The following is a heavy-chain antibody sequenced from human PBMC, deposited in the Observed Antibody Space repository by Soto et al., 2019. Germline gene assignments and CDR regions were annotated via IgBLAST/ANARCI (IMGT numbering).Heavy chain of an antibody. J-gene: IGHJ4*02. CDR1: GFSVSRNY. CDR3: ARVPGRL. D-gene: IGHD3-10*01. V-gene: IGHV3-53*02. CDR2: VYSGGAT. Sequence: QLVETGGGWIQPGTSLTLSCAASGFSVSRNYMTWVRQAPGKGLEWVSFVYSGGATFYADSVKGRLILSRDDSQNTMYLQMNNLRAEDTAVYYCARVPGRLWGRGTLVTVAS.